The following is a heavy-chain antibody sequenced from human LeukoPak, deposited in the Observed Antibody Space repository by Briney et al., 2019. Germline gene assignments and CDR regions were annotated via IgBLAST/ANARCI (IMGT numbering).Heavy chain of an antibody. D-gene: IGHD3-22*01. CDR2: ISGSGGST. Sequence: GGSLRLSCAVSGITLSNYDMSWVRQAPGKGLEWVAGISGSGGSTYYADSVKGRFTISRDNSKNTLFLQMNSLRAEDAAVYFCAKRGVVIRVILVGFHKEAYYFDSWGQGALVTVSS. CDR3: AKRGVVIRVILVGFHKEAYYFDS. J-gene: IGHJ4*02. V-gene: IGHV3-23*01. CDR1: GITLSNYD.